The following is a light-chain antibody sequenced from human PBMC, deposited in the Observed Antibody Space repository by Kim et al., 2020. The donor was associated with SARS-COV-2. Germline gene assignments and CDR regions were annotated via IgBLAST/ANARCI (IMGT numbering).Light chain of an antibody. CDR1: QSVSSSF. Sequence: LSPGERATLSCRASQSVSSSFFAWYQQKPGQAPRLLIYGTSNRATGIPDRFSGSGSGTDFTLTISRLEPEDFAVYYCQQYGTSPRTFGQGTKLEI. CDR3: QQYGTSPRT. CDR2: GTS. J-gene: IGKJ2*01. V-gene: IGKV3-20*01.